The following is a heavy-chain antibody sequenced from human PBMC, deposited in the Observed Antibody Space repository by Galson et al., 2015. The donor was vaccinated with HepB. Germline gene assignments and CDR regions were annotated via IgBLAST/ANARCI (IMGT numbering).Heavy chain of an antibody. CDR2: IGGSSRST. V-gene: IGHV3-21*01. Sequence: SLRLSCAASGFTFSSYSMNWVRQAPGKGLEWVSSIGGSSRSTYHADAVKGRFTISRDNAKNSLYLQMDGLRDEDTAVYYCAREATGEVFDYWGQGTLVTVSS. J-gene: IGHJ4*01. CDR3: AREATGEVFDY. CDR1: GFTFSSYS. D-gene: IGHD7-27*01.